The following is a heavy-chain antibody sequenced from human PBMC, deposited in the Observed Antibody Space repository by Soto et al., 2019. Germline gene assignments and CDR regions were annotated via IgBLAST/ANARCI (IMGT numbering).Heavy chain of an antibody. Sequence: GGSLRLSCAASGFTFSSYEMNWVRQAPGKGLEWVSYISSSGSTIYYADSVKGRFTISRDNAKNSLYLQMNSLRAEDTAVYYCAVSIAVAGYLDYWGQGTLVTV. CDR3: AVSIAVAGYLDY. D-gene: IGHD6-19*01. CDR2: ISSSGSTI. J-gene: IGHJ4*02. V-gene: IGHV3-48*03. CDR1: GFTFSSYE.